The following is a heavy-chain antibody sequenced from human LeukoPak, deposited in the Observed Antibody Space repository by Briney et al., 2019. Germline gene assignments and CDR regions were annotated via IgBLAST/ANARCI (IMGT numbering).Heavy chain of an antibody. CDR1: GFTFSSYA. V-gene: IGHV3-30-3*01. CDR2: ISYDGSNK. Sequence: LPGGSLRLSCAASGFTFSSYAMHWVRQAPGKGLEWVAVISYDGSNKYYADSVKGRFTSSRDNSKNTLYLQVNSLRAEETAVYYCARGAGLVDGYRHFDYWGQGTLVTVSS. D-gene: IGHD5-24*01. CDR3: ARGAGLVDGYRHFDY. J-gene: IGHJ4*02.